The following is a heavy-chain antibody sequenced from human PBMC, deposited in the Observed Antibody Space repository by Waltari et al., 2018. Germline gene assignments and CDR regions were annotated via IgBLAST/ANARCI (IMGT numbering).Heavy chain of an antibody. V-gene: IGHV3-30*02. CDR3: AANSYYFDY. CDR2: IRYDGSNK. Sequence: QVQLVESGGGVVQPGGSLRLSCAASGFTFSSYGMHWVRQAPGKGLEWVAFIRYDGSNKYYADSVKGRFTISRDNSKNTLYLQMNSLRAEDTAVYYCAANSYYFDYWGQGTLVTVSS. D-gene: IGHD7-27*01. J-gene: IGHJ4*02. CDR1: GFTFSSYG.